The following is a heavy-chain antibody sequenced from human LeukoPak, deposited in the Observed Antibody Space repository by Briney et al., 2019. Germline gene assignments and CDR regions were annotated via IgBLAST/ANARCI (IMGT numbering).Heavy chain of an antibody. V-gene: IGHV1-2*06. CDR3: ARPHYESSGLYVDAFDI. CDR2: INPNSGGT. D-gene: IGHD3-22*01. J-gene: IGHJ3*02. Sequence: ASVKVSCKASGYTLTAYYLHWVRQAPRQGLEWMGRINPNSGGTTYAQNFQGRVTMTRDTSIGTAYMELSSLRSDDTAVYYCARPHYESSGLYVDAFDIWGQGTMVTVSS. CDR1: GYTLTAYY.